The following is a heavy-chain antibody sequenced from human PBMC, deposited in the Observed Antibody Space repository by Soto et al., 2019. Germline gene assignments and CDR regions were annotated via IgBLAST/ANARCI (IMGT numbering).Heavy chain of an antibody. CDR3: AKDQQWLPTKLWYFDL. J-gene: IGHJ2*01. CDR1: WGTCVGYG. Sequence: RLPSAAAWGTCVGYGSSCIRQTPGKGLEWVSAISGSGGSTYYADSVKGRFTISRDNSKNTLYLQMNSLRAEDTAVYFCAKDQQWLPTKLWYFDLWGRGSLV. D-gene: IGHD6-19*01. V-gene: IGHV3-23*01. CDR2: ISGSGGST.